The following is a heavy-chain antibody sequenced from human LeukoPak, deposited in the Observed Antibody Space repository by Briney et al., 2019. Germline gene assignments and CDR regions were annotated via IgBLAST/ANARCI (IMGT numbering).Heavy chain of an antibody. V-gene: IGHV3-21*01. D-gene: IGHD2-2*01. CDR1: GFTFSSYS. J-gene: IGHJ3*02. Sequence: GGSLRLSCAASGFTFSSYSMNWVRQAPGKGLEWVSSISSSSSYIYYADSVKGRFTISRDNAKNSLYLQMNSPRAEDTAVYYCARGGEDIVVVPAAMFAFDIWGQGTMVTVSS. CDR3: ARGGEDIVVVPAAMFAFDI. CDR2: ISSSSSYI.